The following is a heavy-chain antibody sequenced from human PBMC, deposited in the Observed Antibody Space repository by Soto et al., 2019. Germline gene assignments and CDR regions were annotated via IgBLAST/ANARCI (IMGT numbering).Heavy chain of an antibody. CDR1: GFTFSSYW. D-gene: IGHD5-12*01. J-gene: IGHJ6*02. Sequence: GGSLRLSCAASGFTFSSYWMHWVRKAPGKGLVWVSRINSDGSSTSYADSVKGRFTISRDNAKNTLYLQMNSLRAEDTAVYYCARGPRGYSGYDFYYCYGMEVWGQGTTVSVAS. CDR2: INSDGSST. V-gene: IGHV3-74*01. CDR3: ARGPRGYSGYDFYYCYGMEV.